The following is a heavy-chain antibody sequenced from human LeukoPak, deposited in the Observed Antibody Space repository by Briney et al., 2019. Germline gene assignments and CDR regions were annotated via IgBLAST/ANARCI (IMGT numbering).Heavy chain of an antibody. V-gene: IGHV3-23*01. Sequence: PGGSLGLSCAASGFTFSSYAISWVRQAPGKGLEWVSAISGSGGSTYYADSVKGRFTISRDNSKNTLYLQMNSLRSEDTAVYYCASPIESGSYSAFDIWGQGTMVTVSS. CDR3: ASPIESGSYSAFDI. D-gene: IGHD1-26*01. CDR2: ISGSGGST. CDR1: GFTFSSYA. J-gene: IGHJ3*02.